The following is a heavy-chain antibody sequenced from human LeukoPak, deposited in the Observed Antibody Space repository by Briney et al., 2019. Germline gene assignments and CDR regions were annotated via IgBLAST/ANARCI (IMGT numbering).Heavy chain of an antibody. CDR3: ARDRVGYYYDSSGYFDY. D-gene: IGHD3-22*01. CDR2: IKPDGSEK. J-gene: IGHJ4*02. Sequence: GGSLRLSCVASGFTFSTYWMSWVRQTPGKRLEWVANIKPDGSEKYYVDSVKGRFTISRDNSKNTLYLQMNSLRAEDTAVYYCARDRVGYYYDSSGYFDYWGQGTLVTVSS. CDR1: GFTFSTYW. V-gene: IGHV3-7*01.